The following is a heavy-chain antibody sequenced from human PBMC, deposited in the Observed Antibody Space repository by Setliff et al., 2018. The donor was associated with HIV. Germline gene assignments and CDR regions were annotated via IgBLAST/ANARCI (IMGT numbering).Heavy chain of an antibody. CDR2: ISTSGSP. Sequence: LETLSLTCTVSGGSISGHFWSWIRQPAGKGLEWIGRISTSGSPNYNPSLKSRVTLSVDTSTHQVSLRLSSVTAADTALYYCARDNLYNSGSYYPNYGMDVWGLGTTVTVSS. J-gene: IGHJ6*02. CDR1: GGSISGHF. CDR3: ARDNLYNSGSYYPNYGMDV. V-gene: IGHV4-4*07. D-gene: IGHD3-10*01.